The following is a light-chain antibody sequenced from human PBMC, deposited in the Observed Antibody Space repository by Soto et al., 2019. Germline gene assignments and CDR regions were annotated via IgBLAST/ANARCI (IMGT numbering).Light chain of an antibody. V-gene: IGKV1-5*01. CDR1: QSLSGR. CDR3: QQYNYYST. Sequence: DIQMTQSPSTLSSSVGDRVTITCRASQSLSGRLAWYQQRPGQAPKLLIYDVSTLESGVPSRFSGTGTGSGTEFILSISNLQPDDFATYYCQQYNYYSTLGPGTKVEVK. CDR2: DVS. J-gene: IGKJ1*01.